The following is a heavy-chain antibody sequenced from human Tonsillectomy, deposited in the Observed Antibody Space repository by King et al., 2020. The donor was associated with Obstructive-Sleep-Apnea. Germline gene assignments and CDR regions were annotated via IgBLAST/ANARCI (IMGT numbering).Heavy chain of an antibody. D-gene: IGHD6-19*01. CDR3: ARGARGSQWLLIQIDY. CDR1: GYTFTNHY. CDR2: INPRGGST. Sequence: QLVQSGADMKKPGASMELSCKASGYTFTNHYIHWVRQAPGQGLEWMGAINPRGGSTNYAPKFQARVTMTRDTFTSTVYMDLSSLRSEDTAVYYCARGARGSQWLLIQIDYWGQGTLVTVSS. J-gene: IGHJ4*02. V-gene: IGHV1-46*01.